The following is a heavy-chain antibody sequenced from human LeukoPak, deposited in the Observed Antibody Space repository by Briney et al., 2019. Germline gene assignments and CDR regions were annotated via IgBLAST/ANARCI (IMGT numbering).Heavy chain of an antibody. J-gene: IGHJ4*02. CDR1: GYTFTGYY. Sequence: GASVKVSCKXSGYTFTGYYMHWVRQAPGQGLEWMGRINPNSGGTNYAQKFQGRVTMTRDTSISTAYMELSRLRSDDTAVYYCARAAPGEWELPPPEPRQFDYWGQGTLVTVSS. CDR3: ARAAPGEWELPPPEPRQFDY. D-gene: IGHD1-26*01. V-gene: IGHV1-2*06. CDR2: INPNSGGT.